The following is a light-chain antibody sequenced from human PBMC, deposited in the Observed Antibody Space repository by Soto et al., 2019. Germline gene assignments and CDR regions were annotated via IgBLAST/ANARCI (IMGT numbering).Light chain of an antibody. CDR3: QQYYSFPRT. V-gene: IGKV1-39*01. CDR2: AAS. Sequence: DIQMTQSPSSLSASVGDRVNMTCRASRSISRYLSWYQQKPGKAPELLIYAASTLQSGVPSRFSGSGSGTDFTLTISCLQSEDFATYYCQQYYSFPRTFGQVTRLEIK. J-gene: IGKJ5*01. CDR1: RSISRY.